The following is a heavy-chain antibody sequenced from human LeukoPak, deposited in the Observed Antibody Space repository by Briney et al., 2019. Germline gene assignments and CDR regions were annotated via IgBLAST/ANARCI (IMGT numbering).Heavy chain of an antibody. CDR3: ARGFGYDNIVTY. CDR1: GFSFSSYW. V-gene: IGHV3-74*01. J-gene: IGHJ4*02. CDR2: INSDGSST. D-gene: IGHD5-12*01. Sequence: GGSLRLSCAASGFSFSSYWTHWVRQAPGKGLVWVSRINSDGSSTSYADSVKGRFTISRDNAKNTLYLQMNSLRAEDTAVYYCARGFGYDNIVTYWGQGTLVTVSS.